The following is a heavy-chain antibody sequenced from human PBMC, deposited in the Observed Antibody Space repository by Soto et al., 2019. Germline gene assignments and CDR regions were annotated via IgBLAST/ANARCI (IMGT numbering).Heavy chain of an antibody. Sequence: PVGSLRLSCPASGFIFSTYDMHWVRQATGKGLEWVSGIGTAGDPYYSGSVKGRFTISRENAKNSLYLQMNSLRAEDTAVYYCARAGIEYRYAMDVWGQGTTVTVSS. CDR3: ARAGIEYRYAMDV. CDR2: IGTAGDP. J-gene: IGHJ6*02. V-gene: IGHV3-13*05. D-gene: IGHD5-12*01. CDR1: GFIFSTYD.